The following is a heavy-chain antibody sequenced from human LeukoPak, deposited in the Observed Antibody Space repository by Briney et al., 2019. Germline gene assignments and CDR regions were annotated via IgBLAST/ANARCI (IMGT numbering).Heavy chain of an antibody. Sequence: SETLSLTCTVSGDSTSDFYWSWIRQPAGKGLEWIGRIYASGSTNYNPSLKSRVTMSVDTSKNQFSLRLSSVTAADTAMYYCARDVVAAAGTWDYWGQGTLVTVSS. V-gene: IGHV4-4*07. D-gene: IGHD6-13*01. CDR1: GDSTSDFY. J-gene: IGHJ4*02. CDR3: ARDVVAAAGTWDY. CDR2: IYASGST.